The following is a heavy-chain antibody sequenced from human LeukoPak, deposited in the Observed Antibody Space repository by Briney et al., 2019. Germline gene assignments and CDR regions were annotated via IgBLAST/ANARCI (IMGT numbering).Heavy chain of an antibody. Sequence: SETLSLTCTVSGGSISSYYWSWIRQPPGKGLEWIGYIYYSGSTNYNPSLKSRVTISVDTSKNQFSLKLSSVTAADTAVYYCARSSWRYDFWSGSKTNDAFDIWGQGTMVTVSS. J-gene: IGHJ3*02. V-gene: IGHV4-59*01. CDR2: IYYSGST. CDR1: GGSISSYY. CDR3: ARSSWRYDFWSGSKTNDAFDI. D-gene: IGHD3-3*01.